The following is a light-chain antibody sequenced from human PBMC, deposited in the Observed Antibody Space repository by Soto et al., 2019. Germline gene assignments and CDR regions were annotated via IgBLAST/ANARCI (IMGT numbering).Light chain of an antibody. CDR3: SSFAPSNTWV. J-gene: IGLJ3*02. CDR2: EVT. CDR1: SSDVGAYNY. Sequence: QSVLTQPPSASGSPGQSVTISCTGTSSDVGAYNYVSWYQQQAGKAPKLVIYEVTRRPSGVPDRFSGSKSANTASLTVSGLQAEDEADYYCSSFAPSNTWVFGGGTKVTVL. V-gene: IGLV2-8*01.